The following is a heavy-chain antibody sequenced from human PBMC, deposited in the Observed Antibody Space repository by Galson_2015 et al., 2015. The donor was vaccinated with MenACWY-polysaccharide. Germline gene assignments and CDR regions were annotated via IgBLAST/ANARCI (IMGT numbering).Heavy chain of an antibody. CDR3: AKGAAHYGSGNYYDY. CDR2: LSPTTGNI. V-gene: IGHV3-23*01. CDR1: GLTFSSYG. D-gene: IGHD3-10*01. J-gene: IGHJ4*02. Sequence: SLRLSCAGSGLTFSSYGMGWVRQAPGKGLEWVSGLSPTTGNIYYADSVRGRFTISRDNSKNTLYLQMDSLRAEDTALYYCAKGAAHYGSGNYYDYWGQGTQVTVSS.